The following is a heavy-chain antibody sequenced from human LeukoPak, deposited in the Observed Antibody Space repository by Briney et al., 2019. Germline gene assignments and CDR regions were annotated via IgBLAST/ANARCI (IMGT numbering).Heavy chain of an antibody. D-gene: IGHD3-22*01. V-gene: IGHV3-9*01. Sequence: GGSLRLSCAASGFTFSSYAMSWVRQAPGKGLEWVSGISWNSGSIGYADSVKGRFTISRDNAKNSLYLQMNSLRAEDTALYYCAKEGYDSSGYFYAFDIWGQGTMVTVSS. CDR1: GFTFSSYA. CDR3: AKEGYDSSGYFYAFDI. J-gene: IGHJ3*02. CDR2: ISWNSGSI.